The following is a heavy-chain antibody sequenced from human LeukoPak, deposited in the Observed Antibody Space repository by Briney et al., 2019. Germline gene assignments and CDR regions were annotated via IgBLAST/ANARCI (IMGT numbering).Heavy chain of an antibody. CDR2: IYPGDSDT. V-gene: IGHV5-51*01. Sequence: GASLKISCKGSGSSFNIYWIGWVRQMPGKGLEWMGIIYPGDSDTRYSASFQGQVTISVDKSISIAYLQWSSLKASDTAMYYCARRSGYSSSWYFDYWGQGTLVTVSS. J-gene: IGHJ4*02. CDR3: ARRSGYSSSWYFDY. D-gene: IGHD6-13*01. CDR1: GSSFNIYW.